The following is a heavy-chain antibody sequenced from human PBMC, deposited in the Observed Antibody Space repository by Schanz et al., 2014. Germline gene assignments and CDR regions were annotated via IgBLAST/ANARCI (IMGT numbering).Heavy chain of an antibody. CDR3: AKFLYDDPS. Sequence: QVQLQESGPGLVKPSETLSLTCSVSGGDIGNYYWSWIRQPPGKGLEWIGYIHQSGGTNYNPSLKSRVTILVDTPKNQFPRRLTSLTAADTAVYYCAKFLYDDPSWGQGTLVTVSS. CDR1: GGDIGNYY. J-gene: IGHJ5*02. CDR2: IHQSGGT. V-gene: IGHV4-59*08. D-gene: IGHD3-3*01.